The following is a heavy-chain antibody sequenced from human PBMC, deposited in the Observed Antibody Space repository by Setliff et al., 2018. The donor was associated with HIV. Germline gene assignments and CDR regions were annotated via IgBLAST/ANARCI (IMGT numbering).Heavy chain of an antibody. CDR3: VRQAYDLVPFDFQY. CDR1: GYSINSGYY. Sequence: SETLSLTCAVSGYSINSGYYWGWIRQPPGKGLEWIGTIYHSGSTYYNPSLKSRVTISVDMSKNQFSLRLSSVTAADTAVYYCVRQAYDLVPFDFQYWGQGTLVTVSS. D-gene: IGHD3-22*01. CDR2: IYHSGST. V-gene: IGHV4-38-2*01. J-gene: IGHJ1*01.